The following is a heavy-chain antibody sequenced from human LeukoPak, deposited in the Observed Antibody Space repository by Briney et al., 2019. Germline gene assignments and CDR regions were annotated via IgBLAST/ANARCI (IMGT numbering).Heavy chain of an antibody. V-gene: IGHV3-30-3*01. J-gene: IGHJ4*02. D-gene: IGHD6-19*01. Sequence: GGSLRLSCAASGFTFSSYAMHWVRQAPGKGLEWVAVISYDGSNKYYADSAKGRFTISRDNSKNTLYLQMNTLRAEDTAVYYCARDYSSGWYPAGYFDSWGQGTLVTVSS. CDR1: GFTFSSYA. CDR3: ARDYSSGWYPAGYFDS. CDR2: ISYDGSNK.